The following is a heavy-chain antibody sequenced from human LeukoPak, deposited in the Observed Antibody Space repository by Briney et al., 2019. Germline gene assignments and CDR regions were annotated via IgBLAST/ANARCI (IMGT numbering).Heavy chain of an antibody. J-gene: IGHJ4*02. D-gene: IGHD3-10*01. V-gene: IGHV3-66*01. CDR3: AKALSEGITMVRGATPLDY. Sequence: PGGSLRLSCAASGFTVSSNYMSWVRQAPGKGLEWVSVIYSGGSTYYADSVKGRFTISRDNSKNTLYLQMNSLRAEDTAVYYCAKALSEGITMVRGATPLDYWGQGTLVTVSS. CDR1: GFTVSSNY. CDR2: IYSGGST.